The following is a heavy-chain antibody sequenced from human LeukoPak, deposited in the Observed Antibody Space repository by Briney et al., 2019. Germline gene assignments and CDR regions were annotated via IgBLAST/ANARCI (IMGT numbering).Heavy chain of an antibody. CDR3: ARDSSGWYNPGGMDV. CDR2: ISYDGSNK. Sequence: GGSLRLSCAASGFTFSSYAMHWVRQAPGKGLEWVAVISYDGSNKYYADSVKGRFTISRDNSKNTLYLQMNSLRAEDTAVYYCARDSSGWYNPGGMDVWGQGTTVTVSS. D-gene: IGHD6-19*01. CDR1: GFTFSSYA. J-gene: IGHJ6*02. V-gene: IGHV3-30-3*01.